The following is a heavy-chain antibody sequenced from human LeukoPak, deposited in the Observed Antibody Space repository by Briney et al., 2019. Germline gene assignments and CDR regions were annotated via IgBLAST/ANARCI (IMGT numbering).Heavy chain of an antibody. CDR3: ARDNSVGDIAWWFDP. CDR2: INPTGSTT. J-gene: IGHJ5*02. V-gene: IGHV1-46*04. CDR1: GYTFTSHY. Sequence: ASVKVSCKASGYTFTSHYMHWVRQAPGQGLEWMGVINPTGSTTTYAKKLQGRVIMTRDTPTNTDYMELSNLRSEDTAVYYCARDNSVGDIAWWFDPWGQGTLVTVSS. D-gene: IGHD3-10*01.